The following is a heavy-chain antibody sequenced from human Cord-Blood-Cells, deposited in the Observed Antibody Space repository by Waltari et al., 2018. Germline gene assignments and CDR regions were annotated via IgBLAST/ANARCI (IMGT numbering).Heavy chain of an antibody. J-gene: IGHJ4*02. D-gene: IGHD3-10*01. Sequence: QLQLQESGPGLVKPSETLSRTCTVSAGPISSSSYYWGGIRQPPGTGLEWIGSIYYSGSTYYNTSIKSPVTILLETSKNQFSVKLSFVTAADTAVYYSARRRLGRALDYWGQGTLVTVSS. V-gene: IGHV4-39*07. CDR2: IYYSGST. CDR3: ARRRLGRALDY. CDR1: AGPISSSSYY.